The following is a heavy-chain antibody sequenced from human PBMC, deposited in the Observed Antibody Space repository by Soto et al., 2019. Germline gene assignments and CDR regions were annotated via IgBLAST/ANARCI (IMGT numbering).Heavy chain of an antibody. CDR2: MYHSGIT. V-gene: IGHV4-38-2*01. CDR1: GYSIRSGYF. D-gene: IGHD6-6*01. CDR3: ARSIYSTSAQLYYGMDV. J-gene: IGHJ6*02. Sequence: PSETLSLTCAVSGYSIRSGYFWGWIRQPPGKGLEWIGSMYHSGITYYNLPLKSRVTISVDTSKNQLSLKLSSATAADTAVYYCARSIYSTSAQLYYGMDVWGQGTTGTVSS.